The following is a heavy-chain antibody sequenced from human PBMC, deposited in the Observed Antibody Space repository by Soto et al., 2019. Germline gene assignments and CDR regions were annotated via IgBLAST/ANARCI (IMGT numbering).Heavy chain of an antibody. Sequence: ASVKVSCKASGYTFISYGIAWVRQAPGQGLEWMGWISTYNGKTNYAQKFQDRVTMTRDTSTSTVYMEVSSLRSEDTAVYYCARDPVYGSGYDFEYYMDVWGKGTTVTVSS. V-gene: IGHV1-18*01. J-gene: IGHJ6*03. D-gene: IGHD5-12*01. CDR1: GYTFISYG. CDR3: ARDPVYGSGYDFEYYMDV. CDR2: ISTYNGKT.